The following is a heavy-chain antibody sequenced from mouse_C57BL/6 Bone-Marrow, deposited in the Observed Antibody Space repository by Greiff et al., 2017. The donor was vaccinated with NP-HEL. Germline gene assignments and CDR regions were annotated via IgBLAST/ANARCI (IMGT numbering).Heavy chain of an antibody. J-gene: IGHJ4*01. CDR1: GYTFTSYG. D-gene: IGHD1-1*01. Sequence: VQLQQSGAELVRPGSSVKMSCKTSGYTFTSYGINWVKQRPGQGLEWIGYIYIGSGYTEYNEKFKGKATLTSDTSSSTAYMQLSSLTSEDSAIYFCARPGVVAHYYAMDYWGQGTSVTVSS. CDR2: IYIGSGYT. V-gene: IGHV1-58*01. CDR3: ARPGVVAHYYAMDY.